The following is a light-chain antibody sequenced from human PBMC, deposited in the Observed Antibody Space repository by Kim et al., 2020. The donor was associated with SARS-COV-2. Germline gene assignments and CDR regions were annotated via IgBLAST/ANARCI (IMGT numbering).Light chain of an antibody. Sequence: LFPGQTASITCSGDKLGDKYASWYQQKSGQSPVLVIYQDNKRPSGIPERFSGSNSGNTATLTISGTQAMDEADYYCQAWDSSTYVFGPGTKVTVL. J-gene: IGLJ1*01. CDR2: QDN. V-gene: IGLV3-1*01. CDR3: QAWDSSTYV. CDR1: KLGDKY.